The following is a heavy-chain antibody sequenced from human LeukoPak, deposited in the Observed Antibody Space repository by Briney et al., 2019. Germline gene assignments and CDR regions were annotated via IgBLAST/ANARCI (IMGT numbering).Heavy chain of an antibody. V-gene: IGHV4-34*01. D-gene: IGHD6-13*01. J-gene: IGHJ4*02. CDR2: INHSGST. Sequence: GSLRLSCAASGFTFSSYAMSWLRQPPGKGLEWIGEINHSGSTNYNPSLKSRVTISVDTSKNQFSLKLSSVTAADTAVYYCARAINIAAPGPGYWGQGTLVTVSS. CDR1: GFTFSSYA. CDR3: ARAINIAAPGPGY.